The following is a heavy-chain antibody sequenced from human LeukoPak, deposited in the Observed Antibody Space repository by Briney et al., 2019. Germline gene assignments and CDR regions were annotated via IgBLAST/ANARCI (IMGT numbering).Heavy chain of an antibody. CDR3: ARAFDSSGYYAHDALDI. J-gene: IGHJ3*02. D-gene: IGHD3-22*01. Sequence: PSQTLSLTCTVSGGSISSGDYSWSWVRQPPGKGLEWIGYIHYRGNTYYNPSLKSRVTMSLDMSKNQFSLKLSSVTAADTAVYYCARAFDSSGYYAHDALDIWGQGTMVTVSS. CDR2: IHYRGNT. CDR1: GGSISSGDYS. V-gene: IGHV4-30-4*01.